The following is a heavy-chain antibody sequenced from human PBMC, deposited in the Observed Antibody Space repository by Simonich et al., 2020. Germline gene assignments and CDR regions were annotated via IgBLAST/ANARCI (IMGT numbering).Heavy chain of an antibody. J-gene: IGHJ4*02. CDR1: GGSFSGYY. CDR3: ARGLIGGSYYY. Sequence: QVQLQQWGAGLLKPSETLSLTCAVYGGSFSGYYWGWIRQPPGKGREWFGETNQSGSTNDNPSPKIRVTISVYTSKNQSSLKLSSVTAADTAVYYCARGLIGGSYYYWGQGTLVTVSS. V-gene: IGHV4-34*01. D-gene: IGHD1-26*01. CDR2: TNQSGST.